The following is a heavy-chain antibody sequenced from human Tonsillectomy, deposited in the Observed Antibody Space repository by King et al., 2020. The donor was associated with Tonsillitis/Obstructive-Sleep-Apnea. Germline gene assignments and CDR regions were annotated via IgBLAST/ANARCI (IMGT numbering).Heavy chain of an antibody. CDR3: ARQGTLCTTSDCYIPPFDS. D-gene: IGHD2-21*02. V-gene: IGHV5-51*01. CDR2: IYPGDSDT. J-gene: IGHJ5*01. Sequence: QLVQSGAEVKKPGESLKISCKGSGYNFHTFWIAWVRQMPGKGLEWMGKIYPGDSDTRYIPSFRGQFTIPADRSIRTVYLPWSRLKASATDIISCARQGTLCTTSDCYIPPFDSWGQGTLVTVSS. CDR1: GYNFHTFW.